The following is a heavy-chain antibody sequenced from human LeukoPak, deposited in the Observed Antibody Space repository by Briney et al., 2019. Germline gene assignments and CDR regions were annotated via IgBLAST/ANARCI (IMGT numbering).Heavy chain of an antibody. J-gene: IGHJ5*02. CDR2: IRSKANNYAT. CDR1: GFTFSDSA. V-gene: IGHV3-73*01. CDR3: VRVRYCSSTNCHGGWFDP. Sequence: GGSLRLSCAASGFTFSDSAMHRVRQASGKGLEWVGHIRSKANNYATAYAASVKGRFTISRDNAKNSLYLQMNSLGAEDTAVYYCVRVRYCSSTNCHGGWFDPWGQGTLVTVSS. D-gene: IGHD2-2*01.